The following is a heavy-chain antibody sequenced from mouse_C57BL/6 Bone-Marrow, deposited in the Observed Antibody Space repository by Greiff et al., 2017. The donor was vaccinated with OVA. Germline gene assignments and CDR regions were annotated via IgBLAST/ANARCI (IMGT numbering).Heavy chain of an antibody. CDR3: ARHEAGTGFAY. CDR2: ISNLAYSI. J-gene: IGHJ3*01. D-gene: IGHD4-1*01. V-gene: IGHV5-15*01. Sequence: VQLKESGGGLVQPGGSLKLSCAASGFTFSDYGMAWVRQAPRKGPEWVAFISNLAYSIYYADTVTGRFTISRENATNTLYLEMSSLRSEDTAMYYCARHEAGTGFAYWGQGTLVTVSA. CDR1: GFTFSDYG.